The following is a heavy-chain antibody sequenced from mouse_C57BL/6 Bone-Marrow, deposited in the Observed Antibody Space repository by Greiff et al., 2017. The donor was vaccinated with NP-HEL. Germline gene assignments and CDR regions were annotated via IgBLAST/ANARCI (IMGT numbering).Heavy chain of an antibody. CDR2: IAPSDSYT. Sequence: QVQLKQPGAELVRPGTSVKLSCKASGYTFTSYWMHWVKQRPGQGLEWIGVIAPSDSYTNYNQKFTGKATLTVDTSSSTAYIQLSSLTSEDSAVDYCAREEDGDPWFAYWGQGTRVTVSA. D-gene: IGHD2-13*01. V-gene: IGHV1-59*01. CDR1: GYTFTSYW. J-gene: IGHJ3*01. CDR3: AREEDGDPWFAY.